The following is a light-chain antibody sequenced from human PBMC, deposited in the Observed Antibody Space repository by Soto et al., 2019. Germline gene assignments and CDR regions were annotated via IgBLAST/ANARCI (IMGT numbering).Light chain of an antibody. J-gene: IGLJ1*01. CDR3: SSYTSSTTPYV. CDR1: SSDVDGYNY. Sequence: QSALTQPASVSGSPGQSITISCTGTSSDVDGYNYVSWFQHHPGKAPKLLIYEVSHRPSGVSNRFSGSKSGNTASLTISGLQAEDEADYHCSSYTSSTTPYVFGTGTKLT. V-gene: IGLV2-14*01. CDR2: EVS.